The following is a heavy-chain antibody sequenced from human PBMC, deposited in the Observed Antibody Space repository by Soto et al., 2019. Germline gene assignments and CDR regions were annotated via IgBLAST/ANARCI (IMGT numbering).Heavy chain of an antibody. J-gene: IGHJ6*02. V-gene: IGHV3-7*05. CDR2: IKKDGSEK. D-gene: IGHD2-2*01. Sequence: EVQLVESGGGLVQPGGSLRLSCAASGFTFSSYWMSWVRQAPGKGLEWVSNIKKDGSEKYYVDSVKGRFTISRDNAKNSLYLQMNSLRAADTAVYYCASVWGCSSTSCYAGYYYYGMDVWGQGTTVTVSS. CDR1: GFTFSSYW. CDR3: ASVWGCSSTSCYAGYYYYGMDV.